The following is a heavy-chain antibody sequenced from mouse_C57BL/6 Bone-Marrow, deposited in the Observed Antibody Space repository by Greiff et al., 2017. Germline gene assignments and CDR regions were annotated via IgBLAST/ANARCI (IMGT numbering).Heavy chain of an antibody. J-gene: IGHJ2*01. D-gene: IGHD1-1*01. V-gene: IGHV1-15*01. CDR2: IDPETGGT. CDR1: GYTFTDYE. CDR3: TRDNYGSSYDY. Sequence: QVQLQQSGAELVRPGASVTLSCKASGYTFTDYEMHWVKQTPVHGLEWIGAIDPETGGTAYNQKFKGKAILTADKSSSTAYMALRSLTSEDSAVYYCTRDNYGSSYDYWGQGTTLTVSS.